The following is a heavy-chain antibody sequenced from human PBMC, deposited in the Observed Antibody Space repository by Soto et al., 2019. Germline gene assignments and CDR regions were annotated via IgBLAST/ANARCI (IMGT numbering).Heavy chain of an antibody. V-gene: IGHV4-30-4*01. Sequence: PSETLSLTCTVSGGSISSCDYYWSWIRQPPGKGLEWIGYIYYSGSTYYNPSLKSRVTISVDTSKNQFSLKLSSVTAADTAVYYCAREERAAAGKDAFDIWGQGTMVTVSS. D-gene: IGHD6-13*01. CDR3: AREERAAAGKDAFDI. CDR1: GGSISSCDYY. J-gene: IGHJ3*02. CDR2: IYYSGST.